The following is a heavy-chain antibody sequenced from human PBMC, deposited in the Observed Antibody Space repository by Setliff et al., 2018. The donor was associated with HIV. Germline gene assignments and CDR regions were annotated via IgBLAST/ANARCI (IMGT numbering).Heavy chain of an antibody. CDR1: GFDFSAFS. J-gene: IGHJ6*04. Sequence: PGGSLRLSCAASGFDFSAFSMDWVRQSPGTGLEWVSSISHSSHYIYYIESLEGRFNVSRDNAKNFLYLQMNGLRAEDTAVYYCAKVALELKGDFCYMSVWGKGTTVTVSS. CDR2: ISHSSHYI. D-gene: IGHD1-7*01. CDR3: AKVALELKGDFCYMSV. V-gene: IGHV3-21*01.